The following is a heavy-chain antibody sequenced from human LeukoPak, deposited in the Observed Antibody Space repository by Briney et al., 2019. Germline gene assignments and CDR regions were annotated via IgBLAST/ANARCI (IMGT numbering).Heavy chain of an antibody. J-gene: IGHJ1*01. D-gene: IGHD6-13*01. CDR1: GGSISSYY. V-gene: IGHV4-59*01. CDR3: ARFPIAAAEGYFQH. Sequence: SETLSLTCTVSGGSISSYYWSWIRQPPGKGLEWIGYIYYSGSTNYNPSLKSRVTISADTSKNQFTLKLSSVTAADTAVYYCARFPIAAAEGYFQHWGQGTLVTVSS. CDR2: IYYSGST.